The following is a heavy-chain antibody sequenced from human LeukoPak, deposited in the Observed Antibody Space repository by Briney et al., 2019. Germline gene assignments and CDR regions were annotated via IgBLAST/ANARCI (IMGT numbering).Heavy chain of an antibody. Sequence: PGGSLRLSCAASGFTFSNYAMSWVRQAPGKGLEWVSANSGSGDRTYYADSVKGRFTISRDNSKNTLYLQMNNLRAEDTAMYYCAKDRQTYCSSTSCYLNWFDPWGQGTVVTVSS. D-gene: IGHD2-2*01. CDR2: NSGSGDRT. CDR3: AKDRQTYCSSTSCYLNWFDP. J-gene: IGHJ5*02. CDR1: GFTFSNYA. V-gene: IGHV3-23*01.